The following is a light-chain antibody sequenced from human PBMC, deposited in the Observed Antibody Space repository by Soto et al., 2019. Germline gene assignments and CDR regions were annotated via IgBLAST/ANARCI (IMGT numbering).Light chain of an antibody. CDR3: MLYMGGGLVV. CDR2: STN. Sequence: QTVVTQEPSFSVSPGGTVTLTCGLTSGSVSTPYYPSWYQQTPGQAPRTLLYSTNIRSSGVPDRFSGSILGNKAALTITGAQADDESDYHCMLYMGGGLVVFGGGTKLTVL. CDR1: SGSVSTPYY. V-gene: IGLV8-61*01. J-gene: IGLJ2*01.